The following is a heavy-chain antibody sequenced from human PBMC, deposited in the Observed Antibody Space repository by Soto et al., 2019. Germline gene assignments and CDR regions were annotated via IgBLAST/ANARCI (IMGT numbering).Heavy chain of an antibody. V-gene: IGHV4-39*01. CDR2: IYYSGST. CDR1: GGSISSSSYY. Sequence: SETLSLTCTVSGGSISSSSYYWGWIRQPPGKGLEWIGSIYYSGSTYYNPSLKSRVTISVDTSKNQFSLKLSSVTAADTAVYYCASTTPRDYSNYVRWFDPWGQGTLVTVSS. J-gene: IGHJ5*02. D-gene: IGHD4-4*01. CDR3: ASTTPRDYSNYVRWFDP.